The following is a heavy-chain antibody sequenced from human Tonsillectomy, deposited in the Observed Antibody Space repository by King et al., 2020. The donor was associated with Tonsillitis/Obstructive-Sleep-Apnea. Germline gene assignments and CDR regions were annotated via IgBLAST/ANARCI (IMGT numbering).Heavy chain of an antibody. D-gene: IGHD2-2*01. CDR1: GGSIRSSTYY. V-gene: IGHV4-39*01. CDR2: IDYSGST. J-gene: IGHJ4*02. Sequence: QLQESGPGLVKPSETLSLTCIVSGGSIRSSTYYWGWVRQPPGKGLEWIGSIDYSGSTYYNPSLKSRVTIFVDTSKNHFSLKLSSVTAADTAVYYCARHLGRDCSSTSCYQFDYWGQGTLVTGSS. CDR3: ARHLGRDCSSTSCYQFDY.